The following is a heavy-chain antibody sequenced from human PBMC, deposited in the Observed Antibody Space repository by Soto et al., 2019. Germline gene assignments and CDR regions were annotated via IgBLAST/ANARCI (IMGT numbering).Heavy chain of an antibody. CDR2: IKSKTDGGTT. CDR3: TTPPYYYDSSGYYPGYFDY. J-gene: IGHJ4*02. V-gene: IGHV3-15*01. Sequence: VGSLRLSCAASGFTFSNAWMSWVRQAPGKGLEWVGRIKSKTDGGTTDYAAPVKGRFTISRDDSKNTLYLQMNSLKTEDTAVYYCTTPPYYYDSSGYYPGYFDYWGRGTLVTVSS. CDR1: GFTFSNAW. D-gene: IGHD3-22*01.